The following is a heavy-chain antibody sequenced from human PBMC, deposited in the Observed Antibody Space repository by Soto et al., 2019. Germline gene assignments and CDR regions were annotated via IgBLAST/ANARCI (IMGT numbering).Heavy chain of an antibody. J-gene: IGHJ4*02. CDR1: GFTFSSYG. V-gene: IGHV3-30*03. Sequence: QVQLVESGGGVVQPGRSLRLSCAASGFTFSSYGMHWVRQAPGKGLEWVAVISYDGSNKYYADSVKGRFTSSRDNSKNTLDLQMNSLRAEDTAVYYCVGGGIDYDCWSGEGLSWGQGTLVTVSS. D-gene: IGHD3-3*01. CDR3: VGGGIDYDCWSGEGLS. CDR2: ISYDGSNK.